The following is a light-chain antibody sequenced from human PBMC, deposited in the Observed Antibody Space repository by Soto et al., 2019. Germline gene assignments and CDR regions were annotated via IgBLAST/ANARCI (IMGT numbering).Light chain of an antibody. V-gene: IGKV1-39*01. Sequence: DIQMTQSPSSLSASVGDRVTITCRASQSISSYLNWYQQKPGKAPKLLIYAASSLQSGVPSRFSGSGSGTDFTLTISSLQPEYFATYYCQQSYSTRWTFGQGTQVEIK. CDR1: QSISSY. CDR2: AAS. CDR3: QQSYSTRWT. J-gene: IGKJ1*01.